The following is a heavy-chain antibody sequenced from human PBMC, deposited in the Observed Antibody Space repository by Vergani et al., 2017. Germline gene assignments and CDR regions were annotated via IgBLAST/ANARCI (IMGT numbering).Heavy chain of an antibody. CDR2: ISSSGSLI. D-gene: IGHD6-13*01. CDR1: GFTFSRYT. V-gene: IGHV3-48*01. J-gene: IGHJ5*02. CDR3: AKSALAAAVINWFDP. Sequence: EVQLVESGGGLVRPGGSLRLSCAASGFTFSRYTMNWVRQAPGKGLEWVSFISSSGSLIYYADSVKGRFTISRDNSKNTLYLQMNSLRAEDTAVYYCAKSALAAAVINWFDPWGQGTLVTVSS.